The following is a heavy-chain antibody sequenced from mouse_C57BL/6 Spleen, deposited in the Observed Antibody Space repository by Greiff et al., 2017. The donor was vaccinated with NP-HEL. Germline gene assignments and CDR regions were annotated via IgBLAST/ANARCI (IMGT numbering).Heavy chain of an antibody. Sequence: EVKVVESGGGLVKPGGSLKLSCAASGFTFSSYAMSWVRQTPEKRLEWVATISDGGSYTYYPDNVKGRFTISRDNAKNNLYLQMSHLKSEDTAMYYCARDGDYGTFFDYWGQGTTLTVSS. CDR2: ISDGGSYT. CDR1: GFTFSSYA. V-gene: IGHV5-4*01. D-gene: IGHD2-1*01. CDR3: ARDGDYGTFFDY. J-gene: IGHJ2*01.